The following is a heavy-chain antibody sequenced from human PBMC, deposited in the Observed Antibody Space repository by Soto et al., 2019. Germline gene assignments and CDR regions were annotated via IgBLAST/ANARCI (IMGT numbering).Heavy chain of an antibody. CDR1: GGSFSGYY. V-gene: IGHV4-34*01. CDR2: INHSGST. J-gene: IGHJ1*01. Sequence: MSLTCAVHGGSFSGYYWSWIRQPPGKGLEWIGEINHSGSTNYNPSLKSRVTISVDTSKNQFSLKLSSVTAADTAVYYCARDEMVRGVIPNWGQGILVTVSS. CDR3: ARDEMVRGVIPN. D-gene: IGHD3-10*01.